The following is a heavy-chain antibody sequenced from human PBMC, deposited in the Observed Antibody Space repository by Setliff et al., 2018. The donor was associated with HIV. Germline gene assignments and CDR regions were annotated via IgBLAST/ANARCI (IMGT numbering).Heavy chain of an antibody. Sequence: PSETLSLTCTVSGGSIISSSYYWGWIRQHPGKGLEWIGTMYYRGTTYNNPSLKSRVTFSADTSKNQFSLNLNSVTATETAVYYCVRQGLTMNRGVPAPILYYFDYWGQGILVTVSS. CDR1: GGSIISSSYY. V-gene: IGHV4-39*01. D-gene: IGHD3-10*01. J-gene: IGHJ4*02. CDR3: VRQGLTMNRGVPAPILYYFDY. CDR2: MYYRGTT.